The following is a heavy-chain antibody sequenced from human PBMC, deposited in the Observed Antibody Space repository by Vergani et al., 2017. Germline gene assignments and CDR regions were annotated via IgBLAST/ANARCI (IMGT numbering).Heavy chain of an antibody. CDR2: IGKDGINT. J-gene: IGHJ4*02. D-gene: IGHD2/OR15-2a*01. CDR3: RKYLRNSTDELPDS. CDR1: GFTFSNFG. V-gene: IGHV3-30*02. Sequence: QVQLVESAGGVVQPGGSLRLSCAASGFTFSNFGMHWIRQAPGKGLEWLAYIGKDGINTRSREAVKGRFPVSRDNSKDILYLQMDSLRSEDTALYYCRKYLRNSTDELPDSWGPGTLVIVSS.